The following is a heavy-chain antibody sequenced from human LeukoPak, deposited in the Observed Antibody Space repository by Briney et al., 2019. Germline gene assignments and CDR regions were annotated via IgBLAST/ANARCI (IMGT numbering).Heavy chain of an antibody. Sequence: GGSLRLSCEASGFTFRNYDMSWVRQAPGKGLEWVSAISGSGGSTYYADSVKGRFTISRDNSKNTLYLQMNSLRAEDTAVYYCAKGPTPAAIPSYSDYWGQGTLVTVSS. D-gene: IGHD2-2*02. CDR2: ISGSGGST. CDR1: GFTFRNYD. J-gene: IGHJ4*02. CDR3: AKGPTPAAIPSYSDY. V-gene: IGHV3-23*01.